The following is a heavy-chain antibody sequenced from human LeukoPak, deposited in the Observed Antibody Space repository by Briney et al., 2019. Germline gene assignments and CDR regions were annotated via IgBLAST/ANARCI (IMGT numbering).Heavy chain of an antibody. D-gene: IGHD6-13*01. J-gene: IGHJ6*04. CDR1: GFTFNRYW. CDR3: AKDGSSSWSYYYYYGTDV. CDR2: IKQDGSEK. V-gene: IGHV3-7*03. Sequence: GGSLRLSCAASGFTFNRYWMSWVRQAPGKGLEWVANIKQDGSEKYYVDSVKGRFTISRDNAKNSLYLQMNSLRAEDTAVYYCAKDGSSSWSYYYYYGTDVWGKGTTVTVSS.